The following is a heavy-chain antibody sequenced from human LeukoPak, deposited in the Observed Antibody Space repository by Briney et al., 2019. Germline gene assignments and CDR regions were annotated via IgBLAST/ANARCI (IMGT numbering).Heavy chain of an antibody. CDR2: ISSSSSYI. J-gene: IGHJ4*02. CDR1: GFTFSSYT. V-gene: IGHV3-21*01. D-gene: IGHD6-6*01. Sequence: GGSLRLSCAASGFTFSSYTMNWVRQAPGKGLEWVSSISSSSSYIYYADSLKGRFSISRDNAKNSLYLQMNSLRAEDTAVYYCASEYSPNYWGQGTLVTVSS. CDR3: ASEYSPNY.